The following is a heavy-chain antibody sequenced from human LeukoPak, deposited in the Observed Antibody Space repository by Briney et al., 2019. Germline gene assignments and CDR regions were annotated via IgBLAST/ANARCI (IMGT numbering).Heavy chain of an antibody. CDR2: MSASGDET. CDR1: GFTFSSYA. Sequence: GGSLRLSCATSGFTFSSYAMTWVRQAPGKGLEWVSAMSASGDETKYADSVKGRFTISRDNSKNTLFLQINRLRGDDTAVYYCARDYKADYWGQGTLVTVSS. D-gene: IGHD1-1*01. V-gene: IGHV3-23*01. CDR3: ARDYKADY. J-gene: IGHJ4*02.